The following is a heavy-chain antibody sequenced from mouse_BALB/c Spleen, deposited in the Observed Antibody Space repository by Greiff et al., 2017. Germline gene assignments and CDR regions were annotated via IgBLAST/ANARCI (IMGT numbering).Heavy chain of an antibody. CDR2: ISSGSSTI. CDR1: GFTFSSFG. CDR3: ARRTGAY. V-gene: IGHV5-17*02. D-gene: IGHD4-1*01. J-gene: IGHJ3*01. Sequence: EVHLVESGGGLVQPGGSRKLSCAASGFTFSSFGMHWVRQAPEKGLEWVAYISSGSSTIYYADTVKGRFTISRDNPKNTLFLQMTSLRSEDTAMYYCARRTGAYWGQGTLVTVSA.